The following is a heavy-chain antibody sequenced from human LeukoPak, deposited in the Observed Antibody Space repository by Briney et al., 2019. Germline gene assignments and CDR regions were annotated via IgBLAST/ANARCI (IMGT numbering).Heavy chain of an antibody. Sequence: GGSLRLSCAASGFTFSRSWMSWVRQAPGKGLEWVANIKYDEREKNYVDSVKGRFTLSRDDTKNSLYLQMNSLRAEDTAVYYCARGYCSSTSCYSFPFDYWGQGTLVTVSS. CDR3: ARGYCSSTSCYSFPFDY. V-gene: IGHV3-7*04. D-gene: IGHD2-2*01. CDR1: GFTFSRSW. J-gene: IGHJ4*02. CDR2: IKYDEREK.